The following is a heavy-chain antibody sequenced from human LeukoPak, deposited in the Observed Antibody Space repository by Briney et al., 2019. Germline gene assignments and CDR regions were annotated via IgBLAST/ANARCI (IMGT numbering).Heavy chain of an antibody. D-gene: IGHD3-10*01. CDR2: INHSGST. V-gene: IGHV4-34*01. J-gene: IGHJ4*02. CDR3: ARGPPPRGGSGSYYPFDY. CDR1: GGSFSGYY. Sequence: SETLSLTCAVYGGSFSGYYWSWIRQPPGKGLEWIGEINHSGSTNYNPSLTSRVTNSVDTSKNQFSLKLSSVTAADTAVYYCARGPPPRGGSGSYYPFDYWGQGTLVTVSS.